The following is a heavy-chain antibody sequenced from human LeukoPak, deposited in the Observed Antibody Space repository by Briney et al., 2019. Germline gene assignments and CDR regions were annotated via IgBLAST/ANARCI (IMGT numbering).Heavy chain of an antibody. Sequence: GSLRLSCAASGFTVSINYMSWVRQAPGKGLEWIGYIYYTGSTNYNPSLKSRVTMFVDMSKNQFSLRLSSVTAADTAVYYCARHRAYSSSSPFDYWGQGTLVTVSS. CDR3: ARHRAYSSSSPFDY. V-gene: IGHV4-59*08. J-gene: IGHJ4*02. D-gene: IGHD6-6*01. CDR1: GFTVSINY. CDR2: IYYTGST.